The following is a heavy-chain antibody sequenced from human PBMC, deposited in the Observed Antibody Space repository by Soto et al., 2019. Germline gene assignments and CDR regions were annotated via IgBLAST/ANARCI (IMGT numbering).Heavy chain of an antibody. CDR3: ARDRYSSGWYDLDY. Sequence: GGSLRLSCAASGFTFSSYGMHWVRQAPGKGLEWVAVIWYDESNKYYADTVKGRFTISRDNSKNTLYLQMNSLRVEDTAVYYCARDRYSSGWYDLDYWGQGT. J-gene: IGHJ4*02. CDR2: IWYDESNK. D-gene: IGHD6-19*01. V-gene: IGHV3-33*01. CDR1: GFTFSSYG.